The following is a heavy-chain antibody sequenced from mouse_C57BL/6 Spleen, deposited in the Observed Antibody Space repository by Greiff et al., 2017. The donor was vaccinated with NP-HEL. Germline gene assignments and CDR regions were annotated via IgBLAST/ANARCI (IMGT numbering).Heavy chain of an antibody. J-gene: IGHJ3*01. V-gene: IGHV1-26*01. D-gene: IGHD2-3*01. CDR2: INPNNGGT. CDR1: GYTFTDYY. Sequence: EVQLQQSGPELVKPGASVKISCKASGYTFTDYYMNWVKQSHGKSLEWIGDINPNNGGTSYNQKFKGKATLTVDKSSSTAYMELRSLTSEDSAVYYCARNRVYDGYLFAYWGQGTLVTVSA. CDR3: ARNRVYDGYLFAY.